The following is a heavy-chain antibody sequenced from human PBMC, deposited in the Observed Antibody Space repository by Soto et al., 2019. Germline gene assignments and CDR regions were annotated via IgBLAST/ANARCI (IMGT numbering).Heavy chain of an antibody. D-gene: IGHD1-1*01. V-gene: IGHV1-46*01. CDR2: INPSGGST. J-gene: IGHJ4*02. Sequence: ASVKVSCKASGYTFTSYYMHWVRQAPGQGLEWMGIINPSGGSTSYAQKFQGRVTMTRNTSTSTVYMELSSLRSEDTAVYYCANNPSPQLELPDYWGQGTMVTVYS. CDR1: GYTFTSYY. CDR3: ANNPSPQLELPDY.